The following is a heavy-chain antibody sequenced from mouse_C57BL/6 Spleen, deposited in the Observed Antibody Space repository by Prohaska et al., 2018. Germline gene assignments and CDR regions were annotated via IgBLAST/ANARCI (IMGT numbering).Heavy chain of an antibody. D-gene: IGHD1-1*01. V-gene: IGHV1-26*01. CDR3: ARGDTTVVATPYYFDY. CDR2: INPNNGGT. Sequence: HGKSLEWIGDINPNNGGTSYNQKFKGKATLTVDKSSSKAYMELRSLTSEDSAVYYCARGDTTVVATPYYFDYWGQGTTLTVSS. J-gene: IGHJ2*01.